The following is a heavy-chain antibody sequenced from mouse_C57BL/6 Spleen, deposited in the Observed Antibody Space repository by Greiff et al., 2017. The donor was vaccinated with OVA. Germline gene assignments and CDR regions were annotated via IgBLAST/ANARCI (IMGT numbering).Heavy chain of an antibody. J-gene: IGHJ2*01. V-gene: IGHV3-1*01. CDR1: GYSITSGYD. CDR3: ARHYYYFDY. Sequence: EVQVVESGPGMVKPSQSLSLTCTVTGYSITSGYDWHWIRHFPGNKLEWMGYISYSGSTNYNPSLKSRISITHDTSKNHFFLKLNSVTTEDTATYYCARHYYYFDYWGQGTTLTVSS. CDR2: ISYSGST. D-gene: IGHD1-2*01.